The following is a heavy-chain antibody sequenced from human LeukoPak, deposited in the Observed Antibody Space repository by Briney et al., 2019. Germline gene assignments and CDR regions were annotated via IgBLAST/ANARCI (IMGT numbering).Heavy chain of an antibody. CDR2: IIPIFGTA. V-gene: IGHV1-69*06. D-gene: IGHD3-9*01. J-gene: IGHJ4*02. Sequence: ASVKVSCKASGGTFSSYAISWVRQAPGQGLEWMGGIIPIFGTANYAQKFQGRVTNTADKSTSTAYMELSSLRSEDTAVYYCARGGLRYFDWLLGASPRLVYWGQGTLVTVSS. CDR3: ARGGLRYFDWLLGASPRLVY. CDR1: GGTFSSYA.